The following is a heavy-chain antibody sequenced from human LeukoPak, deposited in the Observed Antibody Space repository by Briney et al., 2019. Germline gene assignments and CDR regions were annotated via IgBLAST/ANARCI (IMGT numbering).Heavy chain of an antibody. D-gene: IGHD3-22*01. CDR1: GFSLSTSGMC. J-gene: IGHJ4*02. V-gene: IGHV2-70*11. Sequence: ESGPTLVNPTQTLTLTCTFSGFSLSTSGMCVSWIRQPPGKALEWLSRIDWDDEKYYSTSLKTRLTISKDASKNQVVLTMTNMDPVDTATYYCARIWYDSSGHYYFDYWGQGTLVTVSS. CDR3: ARIWYDSSGHYYFDY. CDR2: IDWDDEK.